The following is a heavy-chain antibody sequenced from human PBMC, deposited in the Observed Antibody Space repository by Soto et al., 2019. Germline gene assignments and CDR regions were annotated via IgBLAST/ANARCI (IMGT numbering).Heavy chain of an antibody. D-gene: IGHD3-10*01. CDR1: GGSIRSGGYY. V-gene: IGHV4-31*03. CDR3: ARGRTYYDP. J-gene: IGHJ5*02. CDR2: IFYSGIN. Sequence: QMQLQESGPGLVRPSQTLSLTCTVSGGSIRSGGYYWSWLRHHPGKGLEWIGSIFYSGINHYNPSLQSRCSMSVDTSKRQLSLSLRFATVADTAVYYCARGRTYYDPWGQGTLVTVSS.